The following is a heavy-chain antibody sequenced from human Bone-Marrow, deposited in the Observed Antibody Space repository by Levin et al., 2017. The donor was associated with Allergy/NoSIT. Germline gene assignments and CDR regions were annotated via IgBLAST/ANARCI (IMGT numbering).Heavy chain of an antibody. J-gene: IGHJ4*02. D-gene: IGHD3-16*01. Sequence: GGSLRLSCAASGFTFGFYAMSWVRQAPGKGLEWVSTISNDGVRTFYGNSVAGRFTISRDNSKNTLYLHVNSLRAEDTAVYYCGTILGTSYSRSLGYWGQGTLVIVYS. CDR2: ISNDGVRT. V-gene: IGHV3-23*01. CDR1: GFTFGFYA. CDR3: GTILGTSYSRSLGY.